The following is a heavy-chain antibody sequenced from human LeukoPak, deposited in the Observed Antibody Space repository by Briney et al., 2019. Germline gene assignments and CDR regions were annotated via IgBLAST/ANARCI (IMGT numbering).Heavy chain of an antibody. CDR3: ARLTVAGTGWFDP. D-gene: IGHD6-19*01. CDR1: GYTFTSYY. CDR2: INPSGGST. V-gene: IGHV1-46*01. J-gene: IGHJ5*02. Sequence: GASVKVSCKASGYTFTSYYMHWVRQAPGQGLEWMGIINPSGGSTSYAQKFQGRVTMTWDTSTSTVYMELSSLRSEDTAVYYCARLTVAGTGWFDPWGQGTLVTVSS.